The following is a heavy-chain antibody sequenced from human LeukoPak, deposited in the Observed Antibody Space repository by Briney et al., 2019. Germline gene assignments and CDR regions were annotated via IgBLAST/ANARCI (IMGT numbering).Heavy chain of an antibody. V-gene: IGHV4-61*02. Sequence: SETLSLTCTVSGGSINSGSYYWNWIRQPAGKGLEWIGRIYTSGSTNYNPSLKSRVTISVDTSRTRFSLKLSSVTAADTAVYYCARVARGTFDIWGQGTMVTVSS. CDR2: IYTSGST. J-gene: IGHJ3*02. CDR1: GGSINSGSYY. CDR3: ARVARGTFDI. D-gene: IGHD6-25*01.